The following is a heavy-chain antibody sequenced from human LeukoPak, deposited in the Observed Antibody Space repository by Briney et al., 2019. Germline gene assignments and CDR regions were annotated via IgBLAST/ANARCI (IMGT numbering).Heavy chain of an antibody. J-gene: IGHJ4*02. D-gene: IGHD6-19*01. CDR3: ATGQYSSGWAFDY. V-gene: IGHV4-59*01. Sequence: SETLSLTCTVSGGSISSYYWSWIRQPPGKGLEWIGYIYYSGSTNYNPSLKSRVTISVDTSKNQFSLKLSSVTAADTAVYYCATGQYSSGWAFDYWGQGTLVTVSS. CDR2: IYYSGST. CDR1: GGSISSYY.